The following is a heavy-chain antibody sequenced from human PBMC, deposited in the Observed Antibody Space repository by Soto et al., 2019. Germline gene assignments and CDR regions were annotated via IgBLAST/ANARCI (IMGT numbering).Heavy chain of an antibody. CDR3: AREGEMVYAPGPFDY. D-gene: IGHD2-8*01. J-gene: IGHJ4*02. V-gene: IGHV4-61*01. CDR1: GGSVSSGSYY. Sequence: QVQLQESGPGLVKPSETLSLTCTVSGGSVSSGSYYWSWIRQPPGKGLEWNGYIYYSGSTNYNPSHASPVTKPVDTSKHQVARRLSSVTAADTGVYYCAREGEMVYAPGPFDYWGQGTLVTVSS. CDR2: IYYSGST.